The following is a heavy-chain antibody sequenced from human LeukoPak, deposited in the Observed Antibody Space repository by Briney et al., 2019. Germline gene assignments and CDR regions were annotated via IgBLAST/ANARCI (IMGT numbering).Heavy chain of an antibody. CDR3: AKDSTIFGVVPGWVDAFDI. CDR1: GFTFSNYP. V-gene: IGHV3-23*01. J-gene: IGHJ3*02. CDR2: ISGSGGST. Sequence: GGSLRLSCAGSGFTFSNYPISWVRQAPGKGLEWVSAISGSGGSTYYADSVKGRFTISRDNSKNTLYLQMNSLRAEDTAVYYCAKDSTIFGVVPGWVDAFDIWGQGTMVTVSS. D-gene: IGHD3-3*01.